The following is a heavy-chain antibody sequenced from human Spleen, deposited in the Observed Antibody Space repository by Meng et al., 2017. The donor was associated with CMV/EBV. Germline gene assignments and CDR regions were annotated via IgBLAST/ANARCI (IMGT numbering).Heavy chain of an antibody. CDR3: AKDRLGATDAFDI. J-gene: IGHJ3*02. V-gene: IGHV1-18*04. CDR2: INTYDGNT. Sequence: ASVKVSCKGSGYTFSDYGISWVRLAPGQGLEWMGWINTYDGNTRNAQNFQGRVTMTTDTSTSTAYMELRSLRSDDTAVYYCAKDRLGATDAFDIWGQGTLVTVSS. D-gene: IGHD1-26*01. CDR1: GYTFSDYG.